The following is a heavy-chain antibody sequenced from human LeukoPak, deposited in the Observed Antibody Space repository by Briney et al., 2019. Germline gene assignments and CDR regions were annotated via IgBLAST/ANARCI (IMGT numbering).Heavy chain of an antibody. CDR3: AKPPPDSSSWLFDY. CDR1: GFTFSTYA. V-gene: IGHV3-23*01. J-gene: IGHJ4*02. D-gene: IGHD6-13*01. Sequence: GGSLRLSCAASGFTFSTYAMSWVRQAQGKGLEWVSTISGNTGLVTYYADSVKGRFTISRDNSKNTLYLQMNSLRVEDTAVYYCAKPPPDSSSWLFDYWGQGTLVTVSS. CDR2: ISGNTGLVT.